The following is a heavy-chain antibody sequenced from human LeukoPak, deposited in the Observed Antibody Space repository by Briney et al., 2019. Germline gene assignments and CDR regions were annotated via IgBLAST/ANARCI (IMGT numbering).Heavy chain of an antibody. Sequence: PSETLSLTCTVSGGSISSSSYYWGWIRQPPGKGLEWIGSIYYSGSTYYNPSLKSRVTISVDTSKNQFSLKLSSVTAADTAVYYCARLPRDGYNYYYWGQGTLVTVSS. V-gene: IGHV4-39*01. CDR1: GGSISSSSYY. J-gene: IGHJ4*02. CDR3: ARLPRDGYNYYY. CDR2: IYYSGST. D-gene: IGHD5-24*01.